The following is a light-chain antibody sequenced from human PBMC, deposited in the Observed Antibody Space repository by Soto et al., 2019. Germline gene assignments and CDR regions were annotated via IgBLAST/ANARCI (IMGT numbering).Light chain of an antibody. CDR1: SSDVGGYNY. CDR2: EVR. CDR3: SSYTTTTSFVL. J-gene: IGLJ2*01. V-gene: IGLV2-14*01. Sequence: QSALTQPASVSGSPGQSITISCTGTSSDVGGYNYVSWYQQHPGKAPKLMIYEVRNRPSGVSDRFSGSKSGNTASLTISGLQAEDEAYYYCSSYTTTTSFVLFGGGTKLTVL.